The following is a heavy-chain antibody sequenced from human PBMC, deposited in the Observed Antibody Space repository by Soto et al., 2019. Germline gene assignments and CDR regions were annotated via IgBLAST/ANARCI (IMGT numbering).Heavy chain of an antibody. D-gene: IGHD5-12*01. CDR1: GFTFSSFA. V-gene: IGHV3-30-3*01. CDR2: ISYDGSNK. Sequence: GGSLRLSCAASGFTFSSFAMHWVRQAPGKGLECVAVISYDGSNKYYADSVKGRFTISRDNSKNTLYLQMNSLRAEDTALYYCARDGNSGYNWDYYYGMDVWGQGTTVTVSS. J-gene: IGHJ6*02. CDR3: ARDGNSGYNWDYYYGMDV.